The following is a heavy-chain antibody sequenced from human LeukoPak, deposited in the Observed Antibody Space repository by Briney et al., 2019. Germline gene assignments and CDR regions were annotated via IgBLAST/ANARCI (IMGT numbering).Heavy chain of an antibody. CDR2: ISGSGGRT. D-gene: IGHD3-10*01. V-gene: IGHV3-23*01. Sequence: GGSLRLSRAASVFTFCSYAMSSGPAAPGKGLGRVSAISGSGGRTYYADSVKGRFTISRDNSKITLYLQMNSLRAEDTAVYYCAKDWGAMVRGVPHIDYWGQGTLVTVSS. CDR3: AKDWGAMVRGVPHIDY. CDR1: VFTFCSYA. J-gene: IGHJ4*02.